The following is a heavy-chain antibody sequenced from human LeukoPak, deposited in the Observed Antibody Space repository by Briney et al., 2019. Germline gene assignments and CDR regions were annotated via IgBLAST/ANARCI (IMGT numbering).Heavy chain of an antibody. V-gene: IGHV1-46*01. D-gene: IGHD4-17*01. Sequence: GASVKVSCKASGYTFTSYYMHWVRQAPGQGLEWMGIINPSGGSTSYAQKFQGRVTMTRDTSTSTVYMELSSLRSEDTAVYHCARDGYGATPFDPWGQGTLVTVSS. CDR3: ARDGYGATPFDP. CDR2: INPSGGST. CDR1: GYTFTSYY. J-gene: IGHJ5*02.